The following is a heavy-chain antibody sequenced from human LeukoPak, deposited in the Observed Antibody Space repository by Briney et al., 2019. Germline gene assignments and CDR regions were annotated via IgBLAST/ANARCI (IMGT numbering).Heavy chain of an antibody. D-gene: IGHD2-15*01. CDR1: GFTFSSYA. CDR2: VSGSDGST. Sequence: PGGSLRLSCAASGFTFSSYAVSWVRQTPGKGLEWVSAVSGSDGSTYYADSVKGRFTISRDNSKNTLYLQMNSLRAEDTAVYYCAKDLHYCTGGSCYRISPPYTIDYWGQGTLVTVSS. V-gene: IGHV3-23*01. CDR3: AKDLHYCTGGSCYRISPPYTIDY. J-gene: IGHJ4*02.